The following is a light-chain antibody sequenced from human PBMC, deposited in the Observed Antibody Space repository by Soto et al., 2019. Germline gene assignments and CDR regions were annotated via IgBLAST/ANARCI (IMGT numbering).Light chain of an antibody. Sequence: DIQMTQSPSSLSASVGDTFTITCRSSQDVGRWLSWYQQKPGKAPKILIFAASSLQSGVPSRFSGSGSGTDFTLTISSLQPEDFATYYCQQSYSTPRTFGQGTKVDIK. CDR1: QDVGRW. CDR2: AAS. J-gene: IGKJ1*01. CDR3: QQSYSTPRT. V-gene: IGKV1-12*01.